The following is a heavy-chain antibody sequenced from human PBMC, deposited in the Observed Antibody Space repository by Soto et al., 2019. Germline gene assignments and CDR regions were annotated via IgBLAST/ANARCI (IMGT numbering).Heavy chain of an antibody. Sequence: QVQLVQSGAEVKKPGASVKVSCKASGYTFTSYAMHWVRQAPGQRLEWMGWINAGNGNTKYSQKFQGRVTITRDTSASTAYMELSSLRSEDTAVYYCARVAPSIVVEDAFDIWGQGTMVTVSS. CDR2: INAGNGNT. CDR3: ARVAPSIVVEDAFDI. J-gene: IGHJ3*02. D-gene: IGHD3-22*01. V-gene: IGHV1-3*01. CDR1: GYTFTSYA.